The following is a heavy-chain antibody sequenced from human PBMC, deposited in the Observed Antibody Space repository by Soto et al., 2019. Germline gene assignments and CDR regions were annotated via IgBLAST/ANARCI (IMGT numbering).Heavy chain of an antibody. CDR3: ASGYCSGGSCYSGFCSY. CDR1: GFTFSSYS. J-gene: IGHJ4*02. V-gene: IGHV3-48*01. CDR2: ISSSSSTI. Sequence: PGGSLRLSCAASGFTFSSYSMNWVRQAPGKGLEWVSYISSSSSTIYYADSVKGRFTISRDNAKNSLYLQMNSLRAEDTAVYYCASGYCSGGSCYSGFCSYWGQGT. D-gene: IGHD2-15*01.